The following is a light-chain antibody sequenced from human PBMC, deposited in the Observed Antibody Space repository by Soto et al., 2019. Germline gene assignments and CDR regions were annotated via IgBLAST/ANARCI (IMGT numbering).Light chain of an antibody. CDR1: QGIRNY. V-gene: IGKV1-39*01. CDR3: QQSSSAPLT. J-gene: IGKJ4*01. CDR2: GAS. Sequence: DIQMTQSPSSLSESVGDAVTITCRASQGIRNYLNWYQQKPGKAPKLLIYGASSLQSGVPSRFSGSGYGADFTLTISSLQPEDSASYFCQQSSSAPLTFGGGTKVEIK.